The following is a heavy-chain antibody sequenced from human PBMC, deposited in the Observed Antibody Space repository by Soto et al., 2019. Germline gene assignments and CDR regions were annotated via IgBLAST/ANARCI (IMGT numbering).Heavy chain of an antibody. V-gene: IGHV3-23*01. CDR1: GFNRHA. CDR2: LSDSGGSI. J-gene: IGHJ4*02. CDR3: AKVSSSWYAGFFDL. D-gene: IGHD6-13*01. Sequence: PGGSLRLSCTASGFNRHAMTWVRQAPGKGLEWVSGLSDSGGSIYYADSMKGRFTISRGNSMNTLYLQMNTLRAEDTAVYYCAKVSSSWYAGFFDLWGQGTLVTVSS.